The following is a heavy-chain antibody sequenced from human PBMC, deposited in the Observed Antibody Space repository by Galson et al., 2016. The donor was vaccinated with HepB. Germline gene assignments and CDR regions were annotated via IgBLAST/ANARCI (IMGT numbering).Heavy chain of an antibody. CDR3: ARVTAKESWGNTILGVVSNWFDP. D-gene: IGHD3-3*01. J-gene: IGHJ5*02. CDR2: ISSSSFFI. CDR1: GFSFSDYF. Sequence: SLRLSCAASGFSFSDYFMAWIRQAPGKGLEWVSSISSSSFFIYYADTVKGRFTISRDNANNSLYLQMNSLRAEETAGYYCARVTAKESWGNTILGVVSNWFDPWGEGTLVTVSS. V-gene: IGHV3-11*06.